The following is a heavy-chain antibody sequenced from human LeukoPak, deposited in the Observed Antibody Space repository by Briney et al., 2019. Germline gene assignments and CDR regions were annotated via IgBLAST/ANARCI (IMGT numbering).Heavy chain of an antibody. CDR3: ARHYWPGYCSSTSCRNWFDP. D-gene: IGHD2-2*01. CDR2: ISYDGSNK. V-gene: IGHV3-30-3*01. Sequence: GGSLRLSCAASGFTFSSYAMHWVRQAPGKGLEWVAVISYDGSNKYYADSVKGRFTISRDNSKNTLYLQMNSLRAEDTAVYYCARHYWPGYCSSTSCRNWFDPWGQGTLVTVSS. J-gene: IGHJ5*02. CDR1: GFTFSSYA.